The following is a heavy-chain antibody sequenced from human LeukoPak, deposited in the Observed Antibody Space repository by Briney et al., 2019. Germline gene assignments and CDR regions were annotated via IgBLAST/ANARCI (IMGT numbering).Heavy chain of an antibody. V-gene: IGHV4-59*01. Sequence: SETLSLTRTVSRGSISSYCWSWIRQPPGKGLEWIGYLYYSGNTNYNPSLKSRVTISVDTAKKQFSLKVRDVTAADTAVYYCASGGVMVRESGTNPYYFEYWGQGTLVSVSS. J-gene: IGHJ4*02. D-gene: IGHD3-10*01. CDR1: RGSISSYC. CDR3: ASGGVMVRESGTNPYYFEY. CDR2: LYYSGNT.